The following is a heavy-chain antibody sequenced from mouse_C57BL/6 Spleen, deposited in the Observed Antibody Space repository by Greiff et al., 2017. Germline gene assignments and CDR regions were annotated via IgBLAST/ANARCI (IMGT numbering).Heavy chain of an antibody. CDR2: IDPSDSYT. CDR1: GYTFTSYW. J-gene: IGHJ3*01. V-gene: IGHV1-50*01. CDR3: ARSFFAY. Sequence: QVQLQQPGPELVKPGASVKLSCKASGYTFTSYWMQWVKQRPGQGLEWIGEIDPSDSYTNYNQKFNGKATLTVDTSSSTAYMHLSSLTSEDSAVYYFARSFFAYWGQGTLVTVSA.